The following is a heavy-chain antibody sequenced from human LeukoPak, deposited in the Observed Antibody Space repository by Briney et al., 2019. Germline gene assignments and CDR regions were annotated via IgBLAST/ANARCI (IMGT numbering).Heavy chain of an antibody. CDR1: GFTFSSFD. J-gene: IGHJ6*03. CDR3: ARGPPRGKYYYMDV. Sequence: GGSLRLSCAASGFTFSSFDMHWVRQPKGQGLEWVSTIGTASDTYYPGSVEGRFTLSRDNAKNSLYLQMNSLTAGDTAVYYCARGPPRGKYYYMDVWGKGTTVTVSS. V-gene: IGHV3-13*01. D-gene: IGHD1-1*01. CDR2: IGTASDT.